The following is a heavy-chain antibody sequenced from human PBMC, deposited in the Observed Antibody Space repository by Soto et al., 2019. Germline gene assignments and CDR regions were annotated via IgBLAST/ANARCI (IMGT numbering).Heavy chain of an antibody. J-gene: IGHJ6*03. CDR1: GFSLSTSGMC. CDR2: IDWDDDK. CDR3: ARIFRDYYYMVV. Sequence: GSGPTLVNPTQTLTLTCTFSGFSLSTSGMCVSWIRQPPGKALEWLARIDWDDDKYYITSLKTRLTISKDTSKNQVVLTMTNMEPVDTATYYCARIFRDYYYMVVWGKGTTVTVSS. V-gene: IGHV2-70*11.